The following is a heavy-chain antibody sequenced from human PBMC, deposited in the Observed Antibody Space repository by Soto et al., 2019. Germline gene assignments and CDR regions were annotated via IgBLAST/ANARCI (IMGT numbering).Heavy chain of an antibody. Sequence: ASVKVSCKASGYTFTSYAMHWVRQAPGQRLEWMGWINAGNGNTKYSQNFHGRVTITRDTSASTAYMELSSLRSEDTAVYYCARSPSLFIDYWGQGTLVTVSS. D-gene: IGHD2-2*01. CDR1: GYTFTSYA. CDR2: INAGNGNT. CDR3: ARSPSLFIDY. J-gene: IGHJ4*02. V-gene: IGHV1-3*01.